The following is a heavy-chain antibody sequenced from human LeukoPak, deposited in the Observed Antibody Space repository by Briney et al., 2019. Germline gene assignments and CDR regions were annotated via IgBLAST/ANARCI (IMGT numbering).Heavy chain of an antibody. Sequence: PGGALRLSRAAPGLTLYNYLVNWGRPAPGKGAEWVANIKKDGSETKYVESVKGRFTISRDNAKNSVYLEMNSLRVEDTAVYYCVGGVGWLSDYWGHGTLVTVSS. D-gene: IGHD3-16*01. CDR1: GLTLYNYL. CDR3: VGGVGWLSDY. V-gene: IGHV3-7*03. CDR2: IKKDGSET. J-gene: IGHJ4*01.